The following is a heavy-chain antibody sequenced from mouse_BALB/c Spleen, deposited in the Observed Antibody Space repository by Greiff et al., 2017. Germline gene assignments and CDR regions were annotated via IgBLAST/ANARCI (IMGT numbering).Heavy chain of an antibody. J-gene: IGHJ2*01. CDR3: ARGGNYALDY. CDR2: ISSGGSYT. Sequence: EVHLVESGGGLVKPGGSLKLSCAASGFTFSSYAMSWVRQSPEKRLEWVAEISSGGSYTYYPDTVTGRFTISRDNAKNTLYLEMSSLRSEDTAMYYCARGGNYALDYWGQGTTLTVSS. D-gene: IGHD2-1*01. V-gene: IGHV5-9-4*01. CDR1: GFTFSSYA.